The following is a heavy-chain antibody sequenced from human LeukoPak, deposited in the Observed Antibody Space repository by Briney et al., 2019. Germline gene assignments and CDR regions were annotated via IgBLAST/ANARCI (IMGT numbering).Heavy chain of an antibody. D-gene: IGHD2-8*01. CDR3: ARLTGTNLVDY. CDR2: INPNSGVT. Sequence: GASVKVSCKASGYTFTGYYMHWVRQAPGQGLEWVGWINPNSGVTNYAQKFQGRVTMTRDTSISTAYMELSRLRSDDTAAYYCARLTGTNLVDYWGQGTLVTVSS. CDR1: GYTFTGYY. J-gene: IGHJ4*02. V-gene: IGHV1-2*02.